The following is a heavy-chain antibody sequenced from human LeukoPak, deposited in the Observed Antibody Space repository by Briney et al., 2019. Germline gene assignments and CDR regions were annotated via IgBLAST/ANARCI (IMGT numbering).Heavy chain of an antibody. V-gene: IGHV4-39*01. Sequence: SETLSLTCTVSGGSISSYYWGWIRQPPGKGLEWIGSIYYSGSTYYNPSLKSRVTISVDTSKNQFSLKLSSVTAADTAVYYCATRPAYCGGDCSNNFDYWGQGTLVTVSS. J-gene: IGHJ4*02. CDR2: IYYSGST. CDR3: ATRPAYCGGDCSNNFDY. CDR1: GGSISSYY. D-gene: IGHD2-21*01.